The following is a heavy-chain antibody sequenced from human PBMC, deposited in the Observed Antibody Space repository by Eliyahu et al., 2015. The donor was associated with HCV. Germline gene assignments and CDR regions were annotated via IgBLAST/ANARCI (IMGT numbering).Heavy chain of an antibody. J-gene: IGHJ4*02. CDR2: INHSGST. D-gene: IGHD7-27*01. Sequence: QVQLQQWGAGLLKPSETLSLTCAVYGGSFSGYYWSWIRQPPGKGLEWIGEINHSGSTNYNPSLKSRVTISVDTSKNQFSLKLSSVTAADTAVYYCARGRGLTVKAFDYWGQGTLVTVSS. CDR1: GGSFSGYY. CDR3: ARGRGLTVKAFDY. V-gene: IGHV4-34*01.